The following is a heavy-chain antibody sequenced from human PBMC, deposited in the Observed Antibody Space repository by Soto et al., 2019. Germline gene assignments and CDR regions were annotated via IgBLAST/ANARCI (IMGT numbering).Heavy chain of an antibody. J-gene: IGHJ2*01. CDR1: GFTFSSYA. CDR2: ISYDGSNK. Sequence: QVQLMESGGGVVQPGRSLRLSCAASGFTFSSYAMHWVRQAPGKGLEWVAVISYDGSNKYYADSVKGRFTISRDNSKNTLYLQMNSLRAEDTAVYYCARDPLGSGGILYWYFDLWGRGTLVTVSS. CDR3: ARDPLGSGGILYWYFDL. D-gene: IGHD2-15*01. V-gene: IGHV3-30-3*01.